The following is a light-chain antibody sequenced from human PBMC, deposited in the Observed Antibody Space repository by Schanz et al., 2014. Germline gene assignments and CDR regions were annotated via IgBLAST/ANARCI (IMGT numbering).Light chain of an antibody. CDR2: GAS. J-gene: IGKJ5*01. CDR3: QQCGSSPPIT. Sequence: EIVLTQSPGTLSLSPGEGATLSCRASQSVNSNWLAWYQQKPGQTPRLLIYGASYRATGIPDRFSGGGAGTDFTLTISRLEPEDFAVYYCQQCGSSPPITFGQGTRLEIK. CDR1: QSVNSNW. V-gene: IGKV3-20*01.